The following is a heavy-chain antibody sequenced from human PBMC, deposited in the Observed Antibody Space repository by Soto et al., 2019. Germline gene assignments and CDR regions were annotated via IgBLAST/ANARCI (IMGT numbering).Heavy chain of an antibody. CDR2: IIPIFGTA. Sequence: QVQLVQSGAEVKKPGSSVKVSCTASGGTFSSYAISWVRQAPGQGLEWMGGIIPIFGTANYAQKFQGRVTITADESTSTAYMELSSMRLEDTAVYYWARDLGCSSTRCSVWGQGTLVTVSS. V-gene: IGHV1-69*01. CDR3: ARDLGCSSTRCSV. D-gene: IGHD2-2*01. CDR1: GGTFSSYA. J-gene: IGHJ4*02.